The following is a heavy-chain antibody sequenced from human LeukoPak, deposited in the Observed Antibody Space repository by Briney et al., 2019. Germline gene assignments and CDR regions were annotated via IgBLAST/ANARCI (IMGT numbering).Heavy chain of an antibody. CDR1: GFTFSSYA. CDR3: ARKGLGGELGGFDY. J-gene: IGHJ4*02. CDR2: ISGSGSTT. D-gene: IGHD1-26*01. V-gene: IGHV3-23*01. Sequence: GGSLRLSCAASGFTFSSYAMSWVRQAPGKGLEWVSGISGSGSTTYYADSVKGRFTISRDNAKNSLYLQMNSLRVEDTALYYCARKGLGGELGGFDYWGQGTLVTVSS.